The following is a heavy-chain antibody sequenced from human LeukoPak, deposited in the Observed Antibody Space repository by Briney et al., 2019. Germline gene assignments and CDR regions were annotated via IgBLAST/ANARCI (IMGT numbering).Heavy chain of an antibody. J-gene: IGHJ4*02. Sequence: ASVKVSCKASGGTFSSYAISWVRQAPGQGLEWMGGIIPIFGTANYAQKFQGRVTITADESTSTAYMELSSLRAEDMAVYYCATTRLGLSGIYWGQGTLVTVSS. D-gene: IGHD1-1*01. CDR1: GGTFSSYA. V-gene: IGHV1-69*01. CDR2: IIPIFGTA. CDR3: ATTRLGLSGIY.